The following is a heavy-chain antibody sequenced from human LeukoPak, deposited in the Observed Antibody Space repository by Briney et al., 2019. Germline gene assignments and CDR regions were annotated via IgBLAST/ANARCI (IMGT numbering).Heavy chain of an antibody. CDR1: RFTYSSYS. CDR3: ARESSGWYRY. V-gene: IGHV3-21*01. CDR2: ISSSSSYI. D-gene: IGHD6-19*01. J-gene: IGHJ4*02. Sequence: GWSLRLSCAGCRFTYSSYSMDWVRQPPGKGLEWVSSISSSSSYIYYADSVKGRFTISRDNAKNSLYLQMNSLRAEDTAVYFCARESSGWYRYWREGTLVTVCS.